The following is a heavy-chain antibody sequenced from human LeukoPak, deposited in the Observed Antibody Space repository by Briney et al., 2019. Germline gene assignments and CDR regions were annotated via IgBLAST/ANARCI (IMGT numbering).Heavy chain of an antibody. D-gene: IGHD3-22*01. CDR2: ISSTGGNT. Sequence: GGSLRLSCAASGFTFSSYGMHWVRQAPGKGLEWISGISSTGGNTYYADSVQGRFTISRDNSKNTMHLQMNSLRADDTAVYYCATHSGYDFYFDYWGRGTVVTVSS. CDR3: ATHSGYDFYFDY. J-gene: IGHJ4*02. V-gene: IGHV3-23*01. CDR1: GFTFSSYG.